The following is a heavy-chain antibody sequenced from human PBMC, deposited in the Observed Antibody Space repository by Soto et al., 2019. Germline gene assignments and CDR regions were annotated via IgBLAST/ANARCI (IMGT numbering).Heavy chain of an antibody. J-gene: IGHJ6*02. D-gene: IGHD2-2*01. CDR2: IYSGGST. CDR3: ARFVRSCSATTSSHRADV. CDR1: GGFVNSDTHS. Sequence: SETLSLTCTVSGGFVNSDTHSWSWIRQTPGKRLEWIGFIYSGGSTKNPSLRSRVTMSVDTSKKQFSLKVRAVIVADTAVYHCARFVRSCSATTSSHRADVWGQGISVTVSS. V-gene: IGHV4-61*01.